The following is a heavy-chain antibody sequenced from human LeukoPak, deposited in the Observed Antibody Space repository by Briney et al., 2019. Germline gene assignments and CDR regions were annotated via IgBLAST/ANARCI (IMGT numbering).Heavy chain of an antibody. CDR2: IYHSGST. J-gene: IGHJ2*01. V-gene: IGHV4-30-2*01. D-gene: IGHD3-22*01. CDR1: GGSISSGGYY. CDR3: ARQGPYDSSGYINWYFDL. Sequence: SETLSLTCTVSGGSISSGGYYWSWIRQPPGKGLEWIGCIYHSGSTYYNPSLTSRVTISVDRSKNQFSLKLSSVTAADTAVYYRARQGPYDSSGYINWYFDLWGRGTLVTVSS.